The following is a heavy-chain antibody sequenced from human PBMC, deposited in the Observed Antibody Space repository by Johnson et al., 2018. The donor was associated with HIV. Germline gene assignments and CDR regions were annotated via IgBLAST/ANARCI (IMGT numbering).Heavy chain of an antibody. D-gene: IGHD3-10*01. V-gene: IGHV3-43D*03. J-gene: IGHJ3*01. CDR3: AKDSDTYYYGSGDAFDV. CDR1: GFTFDDYA. CDR2: ISWDGGNS. Sequence: VQLVESGGVVVQPGGSLRLSCAVSGFTFDDYAMHWVRQAQGKGLEWVSLISWDGGNSYYADSVQGRFTISRDNSKNSLYLQINSLRAEDTALYYCAKDSDTYYYGSGDAFDVWGQGTMVTVSS.